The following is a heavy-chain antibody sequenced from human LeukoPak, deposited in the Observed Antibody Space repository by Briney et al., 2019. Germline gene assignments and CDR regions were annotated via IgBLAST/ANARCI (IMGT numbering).Heavy chain of an antibody. CDR1: GFTFSSYE. Sequence: GGSLRLSCAASGFTFSSYEMNWVRQAPGKGLEWLSYISSSGSAIYYADSVKGRFTISRDNAKNLLYLQMNSLRAEDTAVYYCAKGGYFYDSSDAYWGQGTLVTVSS. CDR3: AKGGYFYDSSDAY. D-gene: IGHD3-22*01. CDR2: ISSSGSAI. J-gene: IGHJ4*02. V-gene: IGHV3-48*03.